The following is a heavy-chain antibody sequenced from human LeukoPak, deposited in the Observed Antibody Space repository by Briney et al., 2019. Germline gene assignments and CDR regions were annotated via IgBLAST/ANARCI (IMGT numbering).Heavy chain of an antibody. J-gene: IGHJ3*02. D-gene: IGHD6-25*01. Sequence: PSETLSLTCTVSGGSISSYYWSWIRQPPGKGLEWIGYIYYSGTTSYNPSLKSRVTISVDTSKNQFSLNLSSVSAADTAVYYCAREVRAARNRGDAFDIWGQGTTVTVSS. CDR1: GGSISSYY. CDR3: AREVRAARNRGDAFDI. V-gene: IGHV4-59*12. CDR2: IYYSGTT.